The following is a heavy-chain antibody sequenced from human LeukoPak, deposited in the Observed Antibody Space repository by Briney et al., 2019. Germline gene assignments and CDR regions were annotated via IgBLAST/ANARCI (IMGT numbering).Heavy chain of an antibody. CDR2: INHSGST. CDR3: ARAYSSSWYQPPYFDY. Sequence: GSLRLSCAASGFTVSSNYMSWIRQPPGKGLEWIGEINHSGSTNYNPSLKSRVTISVDTSKNQFSLKLSSVTAADTAVYYCARAYSSSWYQPPYFDYWGQGTLVTVSS. CDR1: GFTVSSNY. V-gene: IGHV4-34*01. J-gene: IGHJ4*02. D-gene: IGHD6-13*01.